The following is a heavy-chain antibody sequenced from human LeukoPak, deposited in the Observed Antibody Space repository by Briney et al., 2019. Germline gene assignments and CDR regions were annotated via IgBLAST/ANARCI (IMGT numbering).Heavy chain of an antibody. J-gene: IGHJ3*02. CDR1: GYTFTSYA. CDR3: ARAARNCSGGSCYSPRTFDI. V-gene: IGHV7-4-1*02. D-gene: IGHD2-15*01. Sequence: ASVKVSCKASGYTFTSYAMNWVRQAPGQGLEWVGWINTNTGNPTYAQGFTGRFVFSLDTSVSTAYLQITSLESDDTAMYYCARAARNCSGGSCYSPRTFDIWGQGTMVTVS. CDR2: INTNTGNP.